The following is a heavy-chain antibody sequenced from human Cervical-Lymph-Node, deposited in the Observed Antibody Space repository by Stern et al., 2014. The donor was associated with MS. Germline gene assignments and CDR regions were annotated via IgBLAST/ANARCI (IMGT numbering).Heavy chain of an antibody. CDR2: ISADNGNT. CDR3: ARGLATTGLNWFDT. CDR1: GYTFTSYG. D-gene: IGHD3-9*01. Sequence: VQLEESGAEAKKPGASVKVSCKASGYTFTSYGISWVRQAPGQGLAWMGWISADNGNTNYAQKLQGRVTMTRDTSTTTAYMELRSLRSDDTAFYYCARGLATTGLNWFDTWGQGTLVTVSS. J-gene: IGHJ5*02. V-gene: IGHV1-18*01.